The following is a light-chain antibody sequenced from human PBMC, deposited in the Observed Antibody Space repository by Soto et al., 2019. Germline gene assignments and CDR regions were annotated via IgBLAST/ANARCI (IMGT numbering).Light chain of an antibody. Sequence: QSALTQPASVSGSPGQSITISCTGTSSDIGNYNLVSWYEQHPGKAPKLMIYEVSERPSGVSNRFSGSKSGNTASLTISGLQAEDEADYYCCSYAGSTTWVFGGGTQLTVL. V-gene: IGLV2-23*02. CDR1: SSDIGNYNL. CDR2: EVS. J-gene: IGLJ3*02. CDR3: CSYAGSTTWV.